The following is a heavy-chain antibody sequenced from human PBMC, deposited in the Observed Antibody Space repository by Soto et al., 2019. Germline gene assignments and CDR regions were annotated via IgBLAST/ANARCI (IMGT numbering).Heavy chain of an antibody. CDR2: IYYSGNT. CDR3: ARDAVDCGGDGYGTFDI. V-gene: IGHV4-31*03. Sequence: SETLSLTCTVSGGSISSGGYYWSWIRQHPGKGLEWIGYIYYSGNTYYNPSLKSRVTISVDTSKNQFSLKLSSVTAADTAVYYCARDAVDCGGDGYGTFDIWGQGTMVTVSS. CDR1: GGSISSGGYY. J-gene: IGHJ3*02. D-gene: IGHD2-21*02.